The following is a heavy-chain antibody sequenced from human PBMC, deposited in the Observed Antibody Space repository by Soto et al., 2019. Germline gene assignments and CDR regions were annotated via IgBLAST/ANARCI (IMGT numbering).Heavy chain of an antibody. J-gene: IGHJ4*02. D-gene: IGHD5-12*01. V-gene: IGHV3-15*07. Sequence: PGGSLRLSCAASGFTVSNAWMNWVRQAPGKGLEWVARIKSRYVGGTIDYAAPVKGRFIISRDESKNTVFLQMSRLEIEDTAFYYCATGGYYFDYWGEGTLVTVSS. CDR2: IKSRYVGGTI. CDR3: ATGGYYFDY. CDR1: GFTVSNAW.